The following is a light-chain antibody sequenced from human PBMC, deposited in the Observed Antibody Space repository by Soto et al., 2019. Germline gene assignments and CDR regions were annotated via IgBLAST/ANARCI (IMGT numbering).Light chain of an antibody. CDR1: QSISSY. J-gene: IGKJ5*01. CDR2: AAS. CDR3: QQSYSTPIT. V-gene: IGKV1-39*01. Sequence: DIQMTQSPSSLSASVGDRVTITCRASQSISSYLNWYQQKPEKAPKLLIYAASSLQSGVPSRFSGSGSGTDFTLTISSLQPEDFATYYCQQSYSTPITFGQGTRLE.